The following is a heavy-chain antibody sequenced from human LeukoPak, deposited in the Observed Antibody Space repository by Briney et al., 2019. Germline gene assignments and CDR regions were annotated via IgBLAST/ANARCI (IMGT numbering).Heavy chain of an antibody. CDR2: ISAYNGKT. Sequence: ASVKVSCKASGYTFSNYGVVWVRQAPGHGLEWMGYISAYNGKTEYGNNVQGRVNLTTDTSTSTAYMELRSLRSDDTAVYYCARERWDNGGKSFFDYWGQRTQVTVSS. J-gene: IGHJ4*02. V-gene: IGHV1-18*01. D-gene: IGHD2-8*01. CDR3: ARERWDNGGKSFFDY. CDR1: GYTFSNYG.